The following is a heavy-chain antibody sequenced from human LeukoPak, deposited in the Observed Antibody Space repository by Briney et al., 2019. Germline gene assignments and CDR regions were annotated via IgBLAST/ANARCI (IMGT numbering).Heavy chain of an antibody. J-gene: IGHJ4*02. Sequence: PGGSLRLSCAASGFTFSSYEMNWVRQAPGKGLEWVSYISSSGSTIYYADSVKGRFTISRDNSKNTLYLQMNSLRAEDTAVYYCARGGYSSSWYPKTFGTIDYWGQGTLVTVSS. V-gene: IGHV3-48*03. CDR1: GFTFSSYE. CDR2: ISSSGSTI. D-gene: IGHD6-13*01. CDR3: ARGGYSSSWYPKTFGTIDY.